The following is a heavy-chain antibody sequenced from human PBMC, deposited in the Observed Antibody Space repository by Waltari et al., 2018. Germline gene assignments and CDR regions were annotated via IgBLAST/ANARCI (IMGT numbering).Heavy chain of an antibody. CDR2: MYYTGTA. CDR1: GASITTYY. V-gene: IGHV4-59*01. D-gene: IGHD2-15*01. CDR3: ARDYPAAHVFDY. J-gene: IGHJ4*02. Sequence: QVQLQESGPGLVKPSETLSLTCTVSGASITTYYYSWIRQAPGKGLQWIGSMYYTGTAYYNPSLKSRVTISLDTSKNQFSLCLTSVTTADTAVYYCARDYPAAHVFDYWGQGTVVAVSS.